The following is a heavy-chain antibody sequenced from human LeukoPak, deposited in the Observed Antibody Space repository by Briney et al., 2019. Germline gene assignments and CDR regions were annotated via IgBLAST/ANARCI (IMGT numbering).Heavy chain of an antibody. CDR1: GFTFSSYA. V-gene: IGHV3-30-3*01. D-gene: IGHD2-15*01. CDR2: ISYDGSNK. CDR3: ARDLNVVVAATLNNWFDP. Sequence: GGSLRLSCAASGFTFSSYAMHWVRQAPGKGLEWVAVISYDGSNKYYADSVKGRFTISRDNSKNTLYLQMNSLRAEDTAVYYRARDLNVVVAATLNNWFDPWGLGTLVTVSS. J-gene: IGHJ5*02.